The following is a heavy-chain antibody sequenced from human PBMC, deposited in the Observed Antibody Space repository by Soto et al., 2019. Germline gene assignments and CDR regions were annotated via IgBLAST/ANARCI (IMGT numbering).Heavy chain of an antibody. CDR2: IFWDDDP. Sequence: QITLKESDPTLVRPTQTLTLTCSFSGFSLSTRGVGVGWIRQPTGKALEWLAVIFWDDDPWYTPSLRSRSTITEHTAIPQLVLTITNVDPADTATYWCDHRSRGYAYYLDQGGQVTLDAFAS. V-gene: IGHV2-5*02. CDR3: DHRSRGYAYYLDQ. D-gene: IGHD5-12*01. CDR1: GFSLSTRGVG. J-gene: IGHJ4*02.